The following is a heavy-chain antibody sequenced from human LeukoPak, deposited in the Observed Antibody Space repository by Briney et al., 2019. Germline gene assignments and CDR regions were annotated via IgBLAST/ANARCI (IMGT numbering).Heavy chain of an antibody. CDR1: GDSINSLD. CDR2: ISYDGDNE. J-gene: IGHJ6*02. D-gene: IGHD3-16*01. V-gene: IGHV3-30*13. CDR3: ARVRGGRSWYYYGMDV. Sequence: TLSLTCTVSGDSINSLDLWSWVRQAPGKGLEWVAVISYDGDNEYYADSVKGQFTISRDNSKDRLYLQMNSLRPEDTAMYYCARVRGGRSWYYYGMDVWGRGTTVTVSS.